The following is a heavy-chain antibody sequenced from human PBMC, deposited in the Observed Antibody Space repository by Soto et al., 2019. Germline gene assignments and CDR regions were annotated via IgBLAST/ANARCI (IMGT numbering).Heavy chain of an antibody. V-gene: IGHV3-21*01. CDR3: AKDSYDSSSYSMDY. CDR1: GFTFSMNS. Sequence: LRLSCVASGFTFSMNSMNWVRQAPGKGLEWVSSISSSSSFIYYADSLKGRFTVSRDNAKNSLYLVINSLRAEDTAVYYCAKDSYDSSSYSMDYWGTGTLVTVSS. CDR2: ISSSSSFI. D-gene: IGHD3-22*01. J-gene: IGHJ4*02.